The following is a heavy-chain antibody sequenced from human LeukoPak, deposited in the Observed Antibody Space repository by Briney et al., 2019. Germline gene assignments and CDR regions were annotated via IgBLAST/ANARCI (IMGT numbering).Heavy chain of an antibody. V-gene: IGHV1-2*02. CDR1: GYTFTGYY. J-gene: IGHJ5*02. CDR2: INPNSGGT. Sequence: ASVKVSCKASGYTFTGYYMHWVRQAPGQGLEWMGWINPNSGGTNYAQKFQGRVTMTRDTSISTAYMELSRLRSDDTAVYYCARDLITGGSWFDPWGQGTLVTVSS. CDR3: ARDLITGGSWFDP. D-gene: IGHD3-10*01.